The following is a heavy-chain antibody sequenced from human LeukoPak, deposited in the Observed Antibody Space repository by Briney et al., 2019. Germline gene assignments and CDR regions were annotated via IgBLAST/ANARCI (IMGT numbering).Heavy chain of an antibody. CDR2: ISGSGGST. V-gene: IGHV3-23*01. Sequence: GGSLRLSCAASGFTFSSYAMSWVRQAPGKGLEWVSAISGSGGSTYYADSVKGRFTISRDNSKNTLYLQMNSLRAEDTAVYYCAKRHDFWSGYYFVAAPDVWGQGTTVTVSS. CDR1: GFTFSSYA. J-gene: IGHJ6*02. D-gene: IGHD3-3*01. CDR3: AKRHDFWSGYYFVAAPDV.